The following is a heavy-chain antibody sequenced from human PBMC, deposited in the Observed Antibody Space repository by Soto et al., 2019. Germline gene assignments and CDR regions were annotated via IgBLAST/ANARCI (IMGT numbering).Heavy chain of an antibody. J-gene: IGHJ6*02. D-gene: IGHD2-2*01. Sequence: PSETLSLTCSVSGGSISSGYYYWSWIRQPPGKGLEWIGYIYYSGSTYYNPSLKSRVTISVDTSKNQFSLKLSSVTAADTAVYYCRGYCSSTSCYGPYYYYGMDVWGQGTTVTVSS. CDR2: IYYSGST. V-gene: IGHV4-30-4*01. CDR1: GGSISSGYYY. CDR3: RGYCSSTSCYGPYYYYGMDV.